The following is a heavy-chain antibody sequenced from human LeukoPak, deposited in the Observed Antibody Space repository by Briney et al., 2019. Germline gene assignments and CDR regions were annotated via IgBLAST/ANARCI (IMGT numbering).Heavy chain of an antibody. V-gene: IGHV1-46*01. CDR3: ARPIGVAGYSYGYGFDY. CDR1: GYTFTSYY. Sequence: ASVKVSCKASGYTFTSYYMHWVRQAPGQGLEWMGIINPSGGSTSYAQKFQGRVTMTRDTSISTAYMDLSRLGSDDTAVYYCARPIGVAGYSYGYGFDYWGQGTLVTVSS. J-gene: IGHJ4*02. D-gene: IGHD5-18*01. CDR2: INPSGGST.